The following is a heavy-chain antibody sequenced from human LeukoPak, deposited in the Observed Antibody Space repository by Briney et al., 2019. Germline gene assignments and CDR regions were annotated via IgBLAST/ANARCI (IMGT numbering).Heavy chain of an antibody. CDR3: AREFRDYYYYYGMDV. CDR2: INRDGSRT. J-gene: IGHJ6*02. V-gene: IGHV3-74*01. Sequence: GGSLRLSCAASGFTFSNHWMHWVRQAPGKGLMWVSRINRDGSRTDYADSVKGRFTISRDNSKNTLYLQMNSLRAEDTAVYYCAREFRDYYYYYGMDVWGQGTTVTVSS. CDR1: GFTFSNHW.